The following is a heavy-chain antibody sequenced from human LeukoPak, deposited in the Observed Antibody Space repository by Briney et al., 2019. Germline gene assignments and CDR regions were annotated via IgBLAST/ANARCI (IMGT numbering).Heavy chain of an antibody. J-gene: IGHJ3*02. CDR2: INPSGGST. CDR1: GYTFTSYY. Sequence: GASVKVSYKASGYTFTSYYMHWVRQAPGQGLEWMGIINPSGGSTSYAQKFQGRVTMTRDMSTSTVYMELSSLRSEDTAVYYCARSGYFREDAFDIWGQGTMVTVSS. D-gene: IGHD2/OR15-2a*01. V-gene: IGHV1-46*01. CDR3: ARSGYFREDAFDI.